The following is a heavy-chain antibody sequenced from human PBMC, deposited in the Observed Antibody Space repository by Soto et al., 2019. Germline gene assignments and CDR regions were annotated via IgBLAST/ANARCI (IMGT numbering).Heavy chain of an antibody. CDR1: GYTFTSYA. Sequence: QVQLVQSGAEVKKPGASVKVSCKASGYTFTSYAMHWVRQAPGQRLEWMGWTNAGNGNTKYSQKFQGRVTITRDTSASTAYRELSSLRSEDTAVYYCASSYYGSGNPKDYYYGMDVWGQGTTVTVSS. J-gene: IGHJ6*02. CDR2: TNAGNGNT. D-gene: IGHD3-10*01. CDR3: ASSYYGSGNPKDYYYGMDV. V-gene: IGHV1-3*01.